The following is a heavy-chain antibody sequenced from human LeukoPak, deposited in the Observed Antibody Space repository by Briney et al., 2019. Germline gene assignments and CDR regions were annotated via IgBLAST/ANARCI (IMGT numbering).Heavy chain of an antibody. CDR1: GGSISSYY. J-gene: IGHJ4*02. CDR3: ARNLYDSSGYFDY. Sequence: SETLSLTCTVSGGSISSYYWSWIQQPPGKGLEWIGYIYYSGSTNYNPSLKSRVTISVDTSKNQFSLKLSSVTAADTAVYYCARNLYDSSGYFDYWGQGTLVTVSS. CDR2: IYYSGST. D-gene: IGHD3-22*01. V-gene: IGHV4-59*01.